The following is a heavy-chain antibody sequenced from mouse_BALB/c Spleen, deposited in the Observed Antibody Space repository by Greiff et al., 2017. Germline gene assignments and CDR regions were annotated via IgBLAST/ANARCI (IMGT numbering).Heavy chain of an antibody. Sequence: EVKLVESGGGLVKPGGSLKLSCAASGFTFSSYAMSWVRQSPEKRLEWVAEISSGGSYTYYPDTVTGRFTISRDNAKNTLYLEMSSLRSEDTAMYYCARVYGNYDFDYWGQGTTLTVSS. D-gene: IGHD2-1*01. CDR2: ISSGGSYT. CDR1: GFTFSSYA. V-gene: IGHV5-9-4*01. J-gene: IGHJ2*01. CDR3: ARVYGNYDFDY.